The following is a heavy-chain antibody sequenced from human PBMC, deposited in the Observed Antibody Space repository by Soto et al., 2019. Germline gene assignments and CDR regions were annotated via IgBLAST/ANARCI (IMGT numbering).Heavy chain of an antibody. CDR3: VRDRRIYYSDPHDEFVASDYEV. V-gene: IGHV1-69*01. D-gene: IGHD3-22*01. Sequence: QVQLIQSEAEVKKPGSSVRVSCTASGGIFGSHGFSWVRQAPGQRLEWVGGFIPIFRTLTYTEKFQARVRIAEDESTNTVYWEPSSLTSEDTAVYYCVRDRRIYYSDPHDEFVASDYEVWGQGTMVSVSS. CDR2: FIPIFRTL. CDR1: GGIFGSHG. J-gene: IGHJ3*01.